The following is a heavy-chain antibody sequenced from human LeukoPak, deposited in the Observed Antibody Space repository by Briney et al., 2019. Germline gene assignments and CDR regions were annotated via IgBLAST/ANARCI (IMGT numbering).Heavy chain of an antibody. J-gene: IGHJ4*02. Sequence: GGSLRLSCAASGFTFSSYAMHWVRQAPGKGLEYVSAISSNGGSTYYANSVKGRFTISRDNSKNTLYLQMGSLRAGDMAVYYCARDSRITMIVVVIHYWGQGTLVTVSS. CDR3: ARDSRITMIVVVIHY. CDR2: ISSNGGST. V-gene: IGHV3-64*01. D-gene: IGHD3-22*01. CDR1: GFTFSSYA.